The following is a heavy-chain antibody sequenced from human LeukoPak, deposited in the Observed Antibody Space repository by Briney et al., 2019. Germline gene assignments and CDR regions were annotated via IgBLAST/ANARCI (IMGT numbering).Heavy chain of an antibody. CDR3: ARGGGFGEFDYYYGMDV. D-gene: IGHD3-10*01. V-gene: IGHV4-59*08. CDR1: GGSISSYY. J-gene: IGHJ6*02. Sequence: PSETLSLTCTVSGGSISSYYWSWIRQPPGKGLEWIGYIYYSGSTNYNPSLKSRVTISVDTSKNQFSLKLSSVTAADTAVYYCARGGGFGEFDYYYGMDVWGQGTTVTVSS. CDR2: IYYSGST.